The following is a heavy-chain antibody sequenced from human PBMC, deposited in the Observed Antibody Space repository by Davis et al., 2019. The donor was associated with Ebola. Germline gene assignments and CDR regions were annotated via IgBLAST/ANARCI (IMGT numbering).Heavy chain of an antibody. V-gene: IGHV4-34*01. J-gene: IGHJ3*02. Sequence: SETLSLTCTVSGGSISSYYWSWIRQPPGKGLAWIGEINHSGSTNYNPSLKSRVTISVDTSKNQFSLKLSSVTAADTAVYYCARGVPFRGYAFDIWGQGTMVTVSS. CDR2: INHSGST. D-gene: IGHD6-6*01. CDR3: ARGVPFRGYAFDI. CDR1: GGSISSYY.